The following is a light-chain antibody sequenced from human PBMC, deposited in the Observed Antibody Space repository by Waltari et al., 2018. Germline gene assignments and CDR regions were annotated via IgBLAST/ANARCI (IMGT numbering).Light chain of an antibody. J-gene: IGKJ2*01. CDR1: QSISIW. V-gene: IGKV1-5*03. CDR2: KSS. CDR3: QHYNNYPVA. Sequence: DIQMTQSPSTLSASVGDRVSITCRARQSISIWLAWYQQKSGRAPKLLISKSSSLEYGVPSRFSGSGSGTEFTLTITNLQPDDFATYYCQHYNNYPVAFGPGTKLEIK.